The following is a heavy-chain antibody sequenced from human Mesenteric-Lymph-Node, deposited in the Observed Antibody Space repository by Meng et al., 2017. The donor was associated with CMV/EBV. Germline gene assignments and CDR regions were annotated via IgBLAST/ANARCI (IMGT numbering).Heavy chain of an antibody. CDR2: ISGSGGST. D-gene: IGHD3-22*01. CDR3: ARVGGSYYDGNHLDI. CDR1: GFTFSGYG. J-gene: IGHJ3*02. Sequence: GESLKISCAASGFTFSGYGMHWVRQAPGKGLEWVSAISGSGGSTYYADSVKGRFTISRDNSKNTLYLQMNSLRVEDTALYYCARVGGSYYDGNHLDIWGQGTRVTVSS. V-gene: IGHV3-23*01.